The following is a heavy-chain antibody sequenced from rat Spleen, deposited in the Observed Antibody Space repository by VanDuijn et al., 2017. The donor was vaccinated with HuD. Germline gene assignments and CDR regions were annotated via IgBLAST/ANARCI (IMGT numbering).Heavy chain of an antibody. CDR2: IWGDGST. Sequence: QVQLKESGPGLVQPSQTLSLICTVSGFSLISNSVHWVRQPPGKGLEWMGGIWGDGSTDYNSALKSRLSISRDTSKSQVFLQMNSLQTDDTAIYFCARSYGGYLPFAYWGQGTLVTVSS. CDR1: GFSLISNS. CDR3: ARSYGGYLPFAY. J-gene: IGHJ3*01. D-gene: IGHD1-11*01. V-gene: IGHV2-1*01.